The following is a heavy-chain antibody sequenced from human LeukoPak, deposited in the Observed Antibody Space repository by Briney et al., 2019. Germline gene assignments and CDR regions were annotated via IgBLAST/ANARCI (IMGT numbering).Heavy chain of an antibody. Sequence: GGSLRLSCAASGFTFSDYYMSWIRQAPGKGLEWVSYISGSTMYYADSVKGRFTISRDNAKNSLYLQMNSLRAEDTAVYYCARDFSFGGESPGDGYPYYFDYWGQGTLVTVSS. D-gene: IGHD5-24*01. CDR1: GFTFSDYY. J-gene: IGHJ4*02. CDR2: ISGSTM. CDR3: ARDFSFGGESPGDGYPYYFDY. V-gene: IGHV3-11*04.